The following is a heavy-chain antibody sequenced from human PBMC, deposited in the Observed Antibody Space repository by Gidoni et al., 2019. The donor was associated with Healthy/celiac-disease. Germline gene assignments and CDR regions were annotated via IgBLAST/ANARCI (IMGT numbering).Heavy chain of an antibody. CDR3: AREETRRSPDKGFDP. Sequence: QVQLQESGPGLVKPSETLSLTCTVSGGSISSYYWSWIRQPAGKGLEWIGRIYTRGSTNYNPSLKSRVTMSVDTSKNQFSLKLSSVTAADTAVYYCAREETRRSPDKGFDPWGQGTLVTVSS. V-gene: IGHV4-4*07. J-gene: IGHJ5*02. CDR1: GGSISSYY. CDR2: IYTRGST. D-gene: IGHD1-26*01.